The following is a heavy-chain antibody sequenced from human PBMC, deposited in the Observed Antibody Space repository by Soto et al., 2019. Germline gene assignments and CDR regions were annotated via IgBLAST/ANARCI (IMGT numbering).Heavy chain of an antibody. CDR2: IYHTGNA. CDR1: GDSISSGDYY. J-gene: IGHJ5*02. D-gene: IGHD3-22*01. CDR3: ARDYFDSSDYTTNWFDP. Sequence: NPSETLSLTCTVSGDSISSGDYYWAWIRQPPGEGLEWIGSIYHTGNAYYNPSLKSRVTISVDTSKNQFSLKVTSVTAADTALYYCARDYFDSSDYTTNWFDPWGQGTLVTVSS. V-gene: IGHV4-39*01.